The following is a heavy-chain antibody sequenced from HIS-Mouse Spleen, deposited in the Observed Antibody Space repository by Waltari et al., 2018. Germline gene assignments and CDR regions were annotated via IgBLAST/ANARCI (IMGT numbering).Heavy chain of an antibody. CDR2: IYTSGST. Sequence: QVQLQESGPGLVKPSETLSLTCTVSGGSLSSYYWSWIRAPAGKGLEWIGRIYTSGSTNYNPSLKSRVTMSVDTSKNQFSLKLSSVTAADTAVYYCARDFHDFWSGYYGGDKKHDAFDIWGQGTMVTVSS. V-gene: IGHV4-4*07. CDR1: GGSLSSYY. CDR3: ARDFHDFWSGYYGGDKKHDAFDI. D-gene: IGHD3-3*01. J-gene: IGHJ3*02.